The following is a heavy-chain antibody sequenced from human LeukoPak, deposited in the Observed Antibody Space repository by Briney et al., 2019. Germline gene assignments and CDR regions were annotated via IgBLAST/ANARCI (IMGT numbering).Heavy chain of an antibody. D-gene: IGHD6-19*01. CDR3: VRVAVTDFAYFQH. V-gene: IGHV1-2*02. J-gene: IGHJ1*01. CDR2: INGNSGDT. CDR1: GYTFTNYY. Sequence: GASVKVSCKTSGYTFTNYYLHWMRQAPGQGLEWMGWINGNSGDTNYAQKFQGRVAMTRDTSISTVYMDLNSLTSDDTAVYYCVRVAVTDFAYFQHWGQGTLVTVPS.